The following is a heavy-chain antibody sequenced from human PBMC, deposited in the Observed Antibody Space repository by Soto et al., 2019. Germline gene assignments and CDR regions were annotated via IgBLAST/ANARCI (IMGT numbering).Heavy chain of an antibody. D-gene: IGHD3-22*01. CDR3: ARLGEFDTMIVAPLIDY. Sequence: ASVKVSCKASGYSFTSFGVNWVRQAPGQGLEWMGWVNAYNGNTDYAQKFQGRVTLTADPSTSTAYMEVRSLRSDDTAVYYCARLGEFDTMIVAPLIDYWGQGTLVTAPQ. CDR2: VNAYNGNT. CDR1: GYSFTSFG. V-gene: IGHV1-18*01. J-gene: IGHJ4*02.